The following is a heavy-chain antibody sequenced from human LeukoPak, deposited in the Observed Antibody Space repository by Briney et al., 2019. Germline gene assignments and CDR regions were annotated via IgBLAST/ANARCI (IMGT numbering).Heavy chain of an antibody. D-gene: IGHD3-9*01. CDR2: VYDSGST. Sequence: SETLSLTCTVSGGSISNYYWTWLRQPPGKGLEWVAYVYDSGSTNYDPSLKSRVSISGDTSKNQFYLKLSCLTAADTAVYYCAGGRVWLAFDSWGQGTLVTVSS. CDR3: AGGRVWLAFDS. CDR1: GGSISNYY. V-gene: IGHV4-59*01. J-gene: IGHJ4*02.